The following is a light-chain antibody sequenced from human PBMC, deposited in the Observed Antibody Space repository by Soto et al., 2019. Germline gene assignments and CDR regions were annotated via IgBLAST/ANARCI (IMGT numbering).Light chain of an antibody. J-gene: IGKJ2*01. V-gene: IGKV3-11*01. CDR2: DAS. CDR3: QQRSNLMYT. CDR1: QSVSSY. Sequence: EIVLTQSPATLSLSPGERATLSCRASQSVSSYLAWYQQKPGQAPRLLIYDASNRATGIPARFSGSGSGTEFTLTISSLEPEDFAVYYCQQRSNLMYTFGQGTKLEIK.